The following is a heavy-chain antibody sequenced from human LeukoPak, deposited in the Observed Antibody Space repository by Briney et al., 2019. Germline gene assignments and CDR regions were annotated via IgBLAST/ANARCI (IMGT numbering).Heavy chain of an antibody. CDR1: GFTFSSCA. Sequence: GGSLRLSCAASGFTFSSCAMTWVRQAPGKGLEWVSSISGSGATTYYADSVKGRFTISRDNSNNTVYLQMNSLRAEDTAVYYCAKDQSRVGASNPFDYWGQGMQVGVSS. CDR2: ISGSGATT. D-gene: IGHD1-26*01. V-gene: IGHV3-23*01. CDR3: AKDQSRVGASNPFDY. J-gene: IGHJ4*02.